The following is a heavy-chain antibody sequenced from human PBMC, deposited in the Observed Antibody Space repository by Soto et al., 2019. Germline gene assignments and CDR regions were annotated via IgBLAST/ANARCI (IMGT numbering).Heavy chain of an antibody. Sequence: QVQLVQSGVDVKTPGASVKVSCKTSGYTFTDYGITWVRQAPGQELEWMGWINPKNANTRYAEKLQGRVTMTTDTSTSTAYVELTGLRSDDTAVYYCARDSRGYSLWGQGTLVTVSS. V-gene: IGHV1-18*04. CDR2: INPKNANT. J-gene: IGHJ4*02. D-gene: IGHD5-12*01. CDR1: GYTFTDYG. CDR3: ARDSRGYSL.